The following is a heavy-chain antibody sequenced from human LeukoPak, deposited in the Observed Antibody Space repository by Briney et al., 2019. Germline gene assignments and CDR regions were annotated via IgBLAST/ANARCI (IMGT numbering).Heavy chain of an antibody. J-gene: IGHJ4*02. V-gene: IGHV3-21*01. CDR2: ISSSSSYI. CDR1: GFTFSIYS. Sequence: GGSLRLSCAASGFTFSIYSMNWVRQAPGKGLEWASSISSSSSYIYYADSVKGRFTISRDNAKNSLYLQMNSLRGEDTAVYYCARVLGNYFDSSGPSLYWGQGTLVTVSS. CDR3: ARVLGNYFDSSGPSLY. D-gene: IGHD3-22*01.